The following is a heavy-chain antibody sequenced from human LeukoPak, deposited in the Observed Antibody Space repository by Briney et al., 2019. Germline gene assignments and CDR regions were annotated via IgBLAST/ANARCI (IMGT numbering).Heavy chain of an antibody. V-gene: IGHV4-39*01. CDR1: GGSISSSSYY. CDR2: IHYSGST. D-gene: IGHD1-26*01. J-gene: IGHJ4*02. CDR3: ARQKELVGATIDY. Sequence: SETLSLTCTVSGGSISSSSYYWGWIRQPPGKGLEWIGSIHYSGSTYYNPSLESRVTISVDTSKNQFSLKPSSVTAADTAVYYCARQKELVGATIDYWGQGTLVTVSS.